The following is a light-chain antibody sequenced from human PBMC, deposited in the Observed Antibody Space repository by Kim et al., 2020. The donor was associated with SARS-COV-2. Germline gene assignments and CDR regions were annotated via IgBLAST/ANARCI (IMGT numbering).Light chain of an antibody. V-gene: IGKV3-20*01. CDR2: AVS. CDR1: QGVCSSF. CDR3: QLYGNSPQYA. Sequence: FRGERAPHSCPARQGVCSSFLVWYQHTPGQAPRLLIYAVSRRACDILNVFSGSRSDTNFSLTITRLEPEDFALYYCQLYGNSPQYAFGQGTKLEL. J-gene: IGKJ2*01.